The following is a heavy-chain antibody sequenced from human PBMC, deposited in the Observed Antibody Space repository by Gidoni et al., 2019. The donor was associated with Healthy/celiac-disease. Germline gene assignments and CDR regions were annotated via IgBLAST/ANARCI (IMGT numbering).Heavy chain of an antibody. CDR2: FDPEDGET. J-gene: IGHJ6*02. Sequence: QVQLVQSGAEVKKPGASVNVSCKVSGYTLTELSMHWVRQAPGKGLEWMGGFDPEDGETIYAQKFQGRVTMTEDTSTDTAYMELSSLRSEDTAVYYCATGPVTAGVAFRYYYYGMDVWGQGTTVTVSS. CDR3: ATGPVTAGVAFRYYYYGMDV. V-gene: IGHV1-24*01. CDR1: GYTLTELS. D-gene: IGHD4-4*01.